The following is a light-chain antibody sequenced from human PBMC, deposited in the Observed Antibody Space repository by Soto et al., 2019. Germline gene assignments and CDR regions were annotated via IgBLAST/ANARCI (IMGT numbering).Light chain of an antibody. CDR2: DAS. CDR3: CSYAGSFTWV. Sequence: QSALTQPRSVSGSPGQSVTISCTGTTGDVGAYNFVSWYQQHPGKAPKLMIYDASKRPSGVPDRFSASKSGNTASLTISGLQAEVEADYYCCSYAGSFTWVFGGGTKLTVL. V-gene: IGLV2-11*01. CDR1: TGDVGAYNF. J-gene: IGLJ3*02.